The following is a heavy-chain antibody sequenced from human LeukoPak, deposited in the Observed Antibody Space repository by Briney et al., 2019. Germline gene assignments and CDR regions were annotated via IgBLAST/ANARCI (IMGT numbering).Heavy chain of an antibody. V-gene: IGHV3-7*01. CDR1: GFTFSSYW. Sequence: GGSLRLSCAASGFTFSSYWMSWVRQAPGKGLEWVANIKQDGSEKYYVDSVKGRFTISRDNAKNSLYLQMSSLRAEDTAVYYCARDRFSGYLLYYFDYWGQGTLVTVSS. CDR2: IKQDGSEK. J-gene: IGHJ4*02. D-gene: IGHD3-22*01. CDR3: ARDRFSGYLLYYFDY.